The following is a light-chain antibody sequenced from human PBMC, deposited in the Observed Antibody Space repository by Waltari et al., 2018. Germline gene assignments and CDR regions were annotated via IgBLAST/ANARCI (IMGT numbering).Light chain of an antibody. CDR1: QSLVHSDGKTY. CDR2: PIS. CDR3: LQTSQFTWT. Sequence: DIVMTQTPLSSLVTLGQPASISCRSSQSLVHSDGKTYLSWLQQRPGQPPRLLIYPISKRFSGVPDRFSGSGAGTDFTLKISRVEAEDVAIYYCLQTSQFTWTFGQGTKVEIE. J-gene: IGKJ1*01. V-gene: IGKV2-24*01.